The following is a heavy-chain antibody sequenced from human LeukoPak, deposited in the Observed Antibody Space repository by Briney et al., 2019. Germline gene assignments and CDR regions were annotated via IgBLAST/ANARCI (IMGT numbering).Heavy chain of an antibody. CDR2: IIPIFGTA. V-gene: IGHV1-69*13. CDR1: GGTFSSYA. Sequence: ASVKVSCKASGGTFSSYAISWVRQAPGQGLEWMGGIIPIFGTANYAQKFQGRVTITADESTSTAYIELSSLRSEDTAVYYCARDRDYGDYNTQDLFVYWGQGTLVTVSS. CDR3: ARDRDYGDYNTQDLFVY. D-gene: IGHD4-17*01. J-gene: IGHJ4*02.